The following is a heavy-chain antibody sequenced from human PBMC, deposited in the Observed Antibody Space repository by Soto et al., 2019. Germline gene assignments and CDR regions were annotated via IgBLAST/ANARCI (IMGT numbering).Heavy chain of an antibody. J-gene: IGHJ6*02. V-gene: IGHV3-13*01. CDR2: ITTAGDT. CDR1: GFTFSNYD. Sequence: GGSLRLSCAASGFTFSNYDMHWVRQVTGKGLGWVSGITTAGDTYYPGSVKGRFTISREKAKNSLYLQMNSLSAGDTAVYYCARELHGGSYGMDVWGQGTTVTVSS. CDR3: ARELHGGSYGMDV.